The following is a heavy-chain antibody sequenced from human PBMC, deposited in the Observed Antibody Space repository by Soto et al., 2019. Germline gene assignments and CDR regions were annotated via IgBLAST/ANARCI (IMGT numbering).Heavy chain of an antibody. V-gene: IGHV1-58*01. CDR3: APDPIHMFAARPIYYGVDV. Sequence: SVKVSCKASGFTFTSSAVQWVRQARGQRLEWIGWIVVGSGNTNYAQKFQERVTITRDRSTSTASMELRSLRSEGTDVYYRAPDPIHMFAARPIYYGVDVWGHGTPVTVCS. CDR1: GFTFTSSA. D-gene: IGHD6-6*01. J-gene: IGHJ6*02. CDR2: IVVGSGNT.